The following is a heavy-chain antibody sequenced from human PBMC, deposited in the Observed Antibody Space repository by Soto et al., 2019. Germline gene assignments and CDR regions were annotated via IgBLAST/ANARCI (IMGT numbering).Heavy chain of an antibody. CDR3: ARPGNGDYGYFDY. CDR2: ISWNSGSI. Sequence: EVQLVESGGGLVQPGRSLRLSCAASGFTFDDYAMHWVRQAPGKGLEWVSGISWNSGSIGYADSVKGRFTISRDNAKNSQYLQMNSLRAEDTALYYCARPGNGDYGYFDYWGQGTLVTVSS. D-gene: IGHD4-17*01. CDR1: GFTFDDYA. J-gene: IGHJ4*02. V-gene: IGHV3-9*01.